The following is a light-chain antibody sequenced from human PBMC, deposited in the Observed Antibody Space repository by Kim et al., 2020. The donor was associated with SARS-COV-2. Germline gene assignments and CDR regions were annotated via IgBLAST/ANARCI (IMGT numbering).Light chain of an antibody. Sequence: DTLNCKSSQTVLYNSNNKNYLAWYQQKPGQAPKLLIYWASIRESGVSDRFSGSGSETDFTLTISSLQAEDVAVYYCQQYYSTPPSFGQGTKLEIK. CDR2: WAS. V-gene: IGKV4-1*01. CDR1: QTVLYNSNNKNY. J-gene: IGKJ2*03. CDR3: QQYYSTPPS.